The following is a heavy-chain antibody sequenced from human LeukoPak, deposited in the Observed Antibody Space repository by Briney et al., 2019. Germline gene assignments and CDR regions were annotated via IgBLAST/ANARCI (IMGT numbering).Heavy chain of an antibody. CDR3: ARLVRYCSSTSCYASGSNWFDP. V-gene: IGHV5-51*01. Sequence: GESLKISCKGSGYSFTSYWIAWVRQMPGKGLELMGIIYPGDSDTRYSTSFQGQVTISADKSISTAYLQWSSLKASNTAMYYCARLVRYCSSTSCYASGSNWFDPWGQGTLVTVSS. J-gene: IGHJ5*02. CDR1: GYSFTSYW. D-gene: IGHD2-2*01. CDR2: IYPGDSDT.